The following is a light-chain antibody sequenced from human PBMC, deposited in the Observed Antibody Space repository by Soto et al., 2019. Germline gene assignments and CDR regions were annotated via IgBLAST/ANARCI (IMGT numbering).Light chain of an antibody. J-gene: IGKJ1*01. Sequence: DIQMTQFPSTLSASVVEGVAVTCRASQSISNRLAWFQQKSGEAPNLLIHKASSSESGVPSRFSGSGSGTEFTLTISSLQPDDFATYYCQQYNTYSWTFGQGTKV. V-gene: IGKV1-5*03. CDR1: QSISNR. CDR3: QQYNTYSWT. CDR2: KAS.